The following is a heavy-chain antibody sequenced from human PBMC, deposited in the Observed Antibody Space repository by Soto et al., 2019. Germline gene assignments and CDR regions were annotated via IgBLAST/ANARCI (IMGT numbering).Heavy chain of an antibody. V-gene: IGHV1-18*01. Sequence: ASVKVSCKASGYTFTSYGISWVRQAPGQGLEWMGWISAYNGNTNYAQKLQGRVTMTTDTSTSTAYMELRSLRSDDTAVYYCARAYYDSIFNAFDIWGQGTMVTVSS. CDR1: GYTFTSYG. CDR2: ISAYNGNT. CDR3: ARAYYDSIFNAFDI. J-gene: IGHJ3*02. D-gene: IGHD3-22*01.